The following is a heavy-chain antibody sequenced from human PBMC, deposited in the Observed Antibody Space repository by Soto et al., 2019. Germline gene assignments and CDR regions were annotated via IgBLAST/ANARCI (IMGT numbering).Heavy chain of an antibody. CDR1: GYTFTSYG. CDR3: ARQGGFNYYYMDV. CDR2: ISAYNGNT. Sequence: GPVKVSCKASGYTFTSYGTSWLRQAPGQGLEWMGWISAYNGNTNYAQKLQGRVTMTTDTSTSTAYMELRSLRSDDTAVYYCARQGGFNYYYMDVWGKGTTVTVSS. D-gene: IGHD3-3*01. J-gene: IGHJ6*03. V-gene: IGHV1-18*01.